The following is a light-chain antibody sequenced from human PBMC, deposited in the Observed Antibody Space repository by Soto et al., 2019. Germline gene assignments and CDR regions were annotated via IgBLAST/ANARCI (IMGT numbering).Light chain of an antibody. CDR3: QHRNNWPLT. J-gene: IGKJ4*01. V-gene: IGKV3-11*01. CDR2: DAS. Sequence: EIVLTQSPATLSLSPGERATLSCTASQSVSSSLAWYQQQPRQAPRLLIYDASNRATGIPARFSGSGSGTDFTLTISSLEPEDFAVYCCQHRNNWPLTFGGGTKVEIK. CDR1: QSVSSS.